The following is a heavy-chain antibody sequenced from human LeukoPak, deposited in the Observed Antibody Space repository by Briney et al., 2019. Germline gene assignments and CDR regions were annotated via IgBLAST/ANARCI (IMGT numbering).Heavy chain of an antibody. CDR3: ARLGGFIVVVPAAPPYTTPRRGKGAFDI. CDR2: INHSGST. V-gene: IGHV4-34*01. Sequence: SETLSLTCAVYGGSFSGYYWSWIRQPPGKGLEWIGEINHSGSTNYNPSLKSRVTISVDTSKNQFSLKLSSVTAADTAVYYCARLGGFIVVVPAAPPYTTPRRGKGAFDIWGQGTMVTVSS. J-gene: IGHJ3*02. D-gene: IGHD2-2*01. CDR1: GGSFSGYY.